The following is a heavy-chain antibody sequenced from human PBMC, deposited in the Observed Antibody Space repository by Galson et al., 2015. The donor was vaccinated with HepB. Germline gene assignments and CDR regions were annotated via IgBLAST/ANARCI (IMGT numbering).Heavy chain of an antibody. CDR1: GGSISSSNW. V-gene: IGHV4-4*02. D-gene: IGHD1-1*01. Sequence: ETLSLTCAVSGGSISSSNWWSWVRQPPGKGLEWIGEIYHSGSTNYNPSLKSRVTISVDKSKNQFSLKLSSVTAADTAVYYCARDWNVPYYYYMDVWGKGTTVTVSS. CDR2: IYHSGST. J-gene: IGHJ6*03. CDR3: ARDWNVPYYYYMDV.